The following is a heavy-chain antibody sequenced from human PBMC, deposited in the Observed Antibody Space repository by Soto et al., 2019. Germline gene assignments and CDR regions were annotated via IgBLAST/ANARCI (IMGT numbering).Heavy chain of an antibody. Sequence: PGGSLRLSCAASGFTFSSYSMSWVRQAPGKGLEWVSYISSSSSTIYYADSVKGRFTISRDNAKNSLYLQMNSLRDEDTAVYYCARDLLLPSYYYYGMDVWGQGTTVTVS. CDR3: ARDLLLPSYYYYGMDV. CDR1: GFTFSSYS. D-gene: IGHD3-22*01. V-gene: IGHV3-48*02. J-gene: IGHJ6*02. CDR2: ISSSSSTI.